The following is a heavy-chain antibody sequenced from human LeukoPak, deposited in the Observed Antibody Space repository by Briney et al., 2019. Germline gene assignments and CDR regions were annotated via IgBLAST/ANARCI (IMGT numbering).Heavy chain of an antibody. D-gene: IGHD2/OR15-2a*01. CDR3: AREVFYIEYYFDY. Sequence: SETLSLTCTVSGGSISSGSYYWSWIRQPAGKGLEWIGRIYTSGSTNYNPSLKSRVTISVDTSKNQFSLKLSSVTAAGTAVYYCAREVFYIEYYFDYWGQGTLVTVSS. CDR1: GGSISSGSYY. CDR2: IYTSGST. J-gene: IGHJ4*02. V-gene: IGHV4-61*02.